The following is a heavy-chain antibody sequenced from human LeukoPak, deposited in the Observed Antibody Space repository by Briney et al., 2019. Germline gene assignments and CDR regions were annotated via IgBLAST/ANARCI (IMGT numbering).Heavy chain of an antibody. D-gene: IGHD3-3*01. V-gene: IGHV1-2*02. Sequence: ASVKVSCKASGYTFTGYYMHWVRQAPGQGLEWMGWINPNSGDTNYAQKFQGRVTMTRDTSITTAYMEMSRLRSDDTAVYYCARASSDFWSGYYLIDYWGQGTLVTVSS. CDR3: ARASSDFWSGYYLIDY. CDR2: INPNSGDT. J-gene: IGHJ4*02. CDR1: GYTFTGYY.